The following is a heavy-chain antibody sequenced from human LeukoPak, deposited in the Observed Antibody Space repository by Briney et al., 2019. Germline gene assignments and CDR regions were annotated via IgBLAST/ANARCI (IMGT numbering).Heavy chain of an antibody. D-gene: IGHD3-10*01. V-gene: IGHV3-11*01. CDR1: GFTFSDYY. CDR3: ARDKITMVRGVPLSKARDGMDV. CDR2: ISSSGSTI. J-gene: IGHJ6*02. Sequence: GGSLRLSCAASGFTFSDYYMSWIRQPPGKGLEWVSYISSSGSTIYYADSVKGRFTISRDNAKSSLYLQMNSLRAEDTAVYYCARDKITMVRGVPLSKARDGMDVWGQGTTVTVSS.